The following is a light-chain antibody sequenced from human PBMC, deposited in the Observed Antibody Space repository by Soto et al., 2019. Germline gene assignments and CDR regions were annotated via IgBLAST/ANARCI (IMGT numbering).Light chain of an antibody. J-gene: IGKJ1*01. CDR3: QQYAGSPWT. Sequence: IRFTLSPGTLSLSPGERATLSCRASQSVSSSYLAWYQQKPGQAPRLLIYGASSRATGIPDRFSGSGSGRDFTLTISRLEPEDSAVYYCQQYAGSPWTFGQGTKVDI. V-gene: IGKV3-20*01. CDR2: GAS. CDR1: QSVSSSY.